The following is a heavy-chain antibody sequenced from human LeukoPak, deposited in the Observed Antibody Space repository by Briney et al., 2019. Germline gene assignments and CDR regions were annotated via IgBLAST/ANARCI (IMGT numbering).Heavy chain of an antibody. CDR1: GGSISAGGYY. J-gene: IGHJ4*02. CDR3: ARLWSGERPPDY. D-gene: IGHD3-10*01. CDR2: ISYSGST. Sequence: PSETLSLTCTVSGGSISAGGYYWGWIRQPPGRGLEWIGCISYSGSTNYNPSLKSRLTMSVDTSKNQLPLKLRSVTAADTAVYYCARLWSGERPPDYWGQGTLVTVSS. V-gene: IGHV4-39*01.